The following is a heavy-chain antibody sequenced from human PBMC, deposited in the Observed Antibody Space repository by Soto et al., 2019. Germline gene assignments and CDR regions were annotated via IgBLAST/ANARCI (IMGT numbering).Heavy chain of an antibody. CDR1: GYSFKYYW. Sequence: GESLKISCKGSGYSFKYYWIGWVRQMSGRGLEWMGVINPGDSETRYSPAFEGQVTISADKSTDTAFLQWRSLKASDTAIYYCARVDSYYHDTSTYSRGYFDLWGCGALVTVLL. CDR2: INPGDSET. CDR3: ARVDSYYHDTSTYSRGYFDL. D-gene: IGHD3-22*01. V-gene: IGHV5-51*01. J-gene: IGHJ2*01.